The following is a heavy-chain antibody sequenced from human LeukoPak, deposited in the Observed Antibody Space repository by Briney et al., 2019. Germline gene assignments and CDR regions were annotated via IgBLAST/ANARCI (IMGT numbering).Heavy chain of an antibody. Sequence: PGGSLRLSCAASGFTFDDYAMHWVRQAPGKGLEWVSSISSSSSYIYYADSVKGRFTISRDNAKNSLYLQMNSLRAEDTAVYYCARDLTGSGYDIWGQGTMVTVSS. D-gene: IGHD1-20*01. V-gene: IGHV3-21*01. J-gene: IGHJ3*02. CDR1: GFTFDDYA. CDR2: ISSSSSYI. CDR3: ARDLTGSGYDI.